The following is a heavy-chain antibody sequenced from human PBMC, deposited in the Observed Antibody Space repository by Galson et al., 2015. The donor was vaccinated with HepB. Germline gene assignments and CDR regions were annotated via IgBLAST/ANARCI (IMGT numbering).Heavy chain of an antibody. CDR3: ARDGYVDTAMVTSAYYGMDV. CDR1: GFTFSDYH. Sequence: SLRLSCAASGFTFSDYHMSWIRQAPGKGLEWVSYISSSSSYTNYADSVKGRFTISRDNAKNSLYLQMNSLRAEDTAVYYCARDGYVDTAMVTSAYYGMDVWGQGTTVTVSS. J-gene: IGHJ6*02. V-gene: IGHV3-11*05. CDR2: ISSSSSYT. D-gene: IGHD5-18*01.